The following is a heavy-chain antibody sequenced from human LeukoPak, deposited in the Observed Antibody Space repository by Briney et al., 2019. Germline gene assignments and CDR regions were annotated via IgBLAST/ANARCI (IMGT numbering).Heavy chain of an antibody. CDR2: IKQDGSKE. V-gene: IGHV3-7*01. CDR1: GFTFSDYW. J-gene: IGHJ4*02. Sequence: GGSLRLSCAASGFTFSDYWMSWDRQAPGKGLEWVADIKQDGSKEYYVDSVKGRFTISRDNAKNSLFLQMNSLRAEDTAVYYCAALWDGGYWGQGTLVTVSS. D-gene: IGHD1-26*01. CDR3: AALWDGGY.